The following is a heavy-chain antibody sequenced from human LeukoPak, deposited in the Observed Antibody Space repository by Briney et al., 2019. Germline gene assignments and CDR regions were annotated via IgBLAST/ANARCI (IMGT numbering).Heavy chain of an antibody. V-gene: IGHV4-59*08. CDR2: IYHSGST. J-gene: IGHJ4*02. D-gene: IGHD5-12*01. CDR3: ASRIVARY. CDR1: GGSISSYY. Sequence: ETLSLTCTVSGGSISSYYWSWIRQPPGKGLEWIGSIYHSGSTYYNPSLKSRVTISVDTSKNQFSLKLSSVTAADTAVYYCASRIVARYWGQGTLVTVSS.